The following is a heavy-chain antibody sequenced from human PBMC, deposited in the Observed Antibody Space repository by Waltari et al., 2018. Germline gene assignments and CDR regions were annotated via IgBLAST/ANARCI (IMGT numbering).Heavy chain of an antibody. D-gene: IGHD1-26*01. J-gene: IGHJ4*02. CDR3: AKGRIGVGAFDFDY. V-gene: IGHV3-23*01. CDR2: VSAVGSDT. CDR1: GFTFSSFA. Sequence: EVQLLESGGGLVQPGGSLGLSCEASGFTFSSFAMSWVRQAPGKGLEWVSIVSAVGSDTYYADSLKGRFTISRDNSKNTLFLQMNSLRDDDTAVYYCAKGRIGVGAFDFDYWGQGTLVTVSS.